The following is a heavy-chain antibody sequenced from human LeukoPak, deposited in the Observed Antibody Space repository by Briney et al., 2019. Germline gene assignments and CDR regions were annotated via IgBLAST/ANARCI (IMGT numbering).Heavy chain of an antibody. V-gene: IGHV1-69*04. J-gene: IGHJ4*02. Sequence: SVKVSCKASGGTFSSYAISWVRQAPGQGLEWMGRIIPILGIANYAQKFQGRVTITADKSTSTAYMELSSLRSEDTAVYYCARTDSSGYSLDYWGQGTLVTVSS. CDR2: IIPILGIA. D-gene: IGHD3-22*01. CDR1: GGTFSSYA. CDR3: ARTDSSGYSLDY.